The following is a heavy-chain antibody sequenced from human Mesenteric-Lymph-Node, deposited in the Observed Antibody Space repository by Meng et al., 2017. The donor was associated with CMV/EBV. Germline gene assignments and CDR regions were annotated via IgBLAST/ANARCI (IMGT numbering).Heavy chain of an antibody. J-gene: IGHJ5*02. D-gene: IGHD1-1*01. CDR2: INPNSGGT. CDR1: GYTFTGYY. Sequence: ALVKVSCKASGYTFTGYYMHWVRQAPGQGLEWMGWINPNSGGTNYAQKFQGRVTMTRDMSTSTAYMELSSLRSEDTAVYYCAAGGTGGIDNWFDPWGHGTLVTVSS. V-gene: IGHV1-2*02. CDR3: AAGGTGGIDNWFDP.